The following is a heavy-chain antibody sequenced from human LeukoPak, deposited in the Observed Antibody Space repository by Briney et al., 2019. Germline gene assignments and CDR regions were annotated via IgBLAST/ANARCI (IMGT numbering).Heavy chain of an antibody. D-gene: IGHD1-1*01. V-gene: IGHV3-15*01. CDR1: GFTFSNAW. J-gene: IGHJ4*02. CDR2: IKSKTDGGTT. CDR3: STDRRHWNPRD. Sequence: VRSLRLSCAASGFTFSNAWMGSVRQAPGKGPEWVVPIKSKTDGGTTDYAAPVKGRFTILRDDSKNTLYLQMNSLQTEDTAVYYCSTDRRHWNPRDWGQGTLVTVSS.